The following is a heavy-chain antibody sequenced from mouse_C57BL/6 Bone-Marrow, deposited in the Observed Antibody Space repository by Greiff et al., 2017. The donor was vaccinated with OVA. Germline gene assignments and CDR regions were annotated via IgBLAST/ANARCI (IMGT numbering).Heavy chain of an antibody. Sequence: EVQLVESVAELVRPGASVKLSCTASGFTIKNTYMHWVKQRPEQGLEWIGRIDPANGNTKYAPKFQGKATITADTSSNTAYLQLSSLTSEDTAIYYCAREDYYGSYWYFDVWGTGTTVTVSS. J-gene: IGHJ1*03. CDR3: AREDYYGSYWYFDV. CDR2: IDPANGNT. V-gene: IGHV14-3*01. D-gene: IGHD1-1*01. CDR1: GFTIKNTY.